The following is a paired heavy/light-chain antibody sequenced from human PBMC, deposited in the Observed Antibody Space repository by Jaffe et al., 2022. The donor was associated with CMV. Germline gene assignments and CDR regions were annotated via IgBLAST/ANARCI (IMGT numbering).Heavy chain of an antibody. CDR3: ARDGRYCSGGSCYSGYYYMDV. CDR1: GFTFSSYW. D-gene: IGHD2-15*01. Sequence: EVQLVESGGGLVQPGGSLRLSCAASGFTFSSYWMSWVRQAPGKGLEWVANIKQDGSEKYYVDSVKGRFTISRDNAKNSLYLQMNSLRAEDTAVYYCARDGRYCSGGSCYSGYYYMDVWGKGTTVTVSS. CDR2: IKQDGSEK. J-gene: IGHJ6*03. V-gene: IGHV3-7*03.
Light chain of an antibody. J-gene: IGKJ5*01. CDR2: AAS. CDR1: QGISNY. V-gene: IGKV1-27*01. CDR3: QKYNSALPIT. Sequence: DIQMTQSPSSLSASVGDRVTITCRASQGISNYLAWYQQKPGKVPKLLIYAASTLQSGVPSRFSGSGSGTDFTLTISSLQPEDVATYYCQKYNSALPITFGQGTRLEIK.